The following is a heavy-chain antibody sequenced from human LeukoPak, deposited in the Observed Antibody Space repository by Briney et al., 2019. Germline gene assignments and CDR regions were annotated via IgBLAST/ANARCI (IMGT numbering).Heavy chain of an antibody. CDR1: GFTFHDYA. Sequence: PGGSLRLSCTASGFTFHDYAMHWVRQAPGKGLQWVSLISWEGHTTYYADSVRGRFTISRDNTKNSLFLETKSLTTDDTAFYYCTRDTDFGSPTNYFDHWGQGTLVSVSS. V-gene: IGHV3-43*01. CDR3: TRDTDFGSPTNYFDH. J-gene: IGHJ4*02. D-gene: IGHD3-10*01. CDR2: ISWEGHTT.